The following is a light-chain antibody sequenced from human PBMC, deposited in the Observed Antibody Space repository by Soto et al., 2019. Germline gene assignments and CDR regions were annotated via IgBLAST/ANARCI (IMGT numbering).Light chain of an antibody. CDR1: QSVSSY. J-gene: IGKJ1*01. CDR3: QQYNNLIRT. CDR2: GAS. Sequence: ELVFTHSPATLSLSPGGRASLSCKASQSVSSYLALYQQKPGQAPSFFIYGASTRATGIPARFSGSGSGTEFTLTICSLQAEDFAVYYCQQYNNLIRTFGQGTML. V-gene: IGKV3D-15*01.